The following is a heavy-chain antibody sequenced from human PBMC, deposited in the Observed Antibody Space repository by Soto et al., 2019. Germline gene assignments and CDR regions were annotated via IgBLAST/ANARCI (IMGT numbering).Heavy chain of an antibody. D-gene: IGHD3-9*01. Sequence: SETLSLTCAVSGGSISSSNWWSWVRQPPGKGLEWIGEIYHSGSTNYNPSLKSRVTISVDKSKNQFSLKLSSVTAADTAVYYCAQCAYDILTGDKWFDPWGQGTLVTVSS. CDR1: GGSISSSNW. CDR2: IYHSGST. J-gene: IGHJ5*02. CDR3: AQCAYDILTGDKWFDP. V-gene: IGHV4-4*02.